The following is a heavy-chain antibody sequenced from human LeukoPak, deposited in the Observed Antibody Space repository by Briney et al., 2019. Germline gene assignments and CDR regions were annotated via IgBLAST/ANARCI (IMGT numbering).Heavy chain of an antibody. CDR3: AGAAIYCSSTSCYRGNWFDP. CDR1: GGSFSGYY. CDR2: INHSGCT. V-gene: IGHV4-34*01. Sequence: SETLSLTCAVYGGSFSGYYWSWLRQPPGKGLEWVGEINHSGCTNYNPSLKSRSTLPVETPKNQSSLRQGSLTAADTAVYYCAGAAIYCSSTSCYRGNWFDPWGQGTLVTVSS. J-gene: IGHJ5*02. D-gene: IGHD2-2*01.